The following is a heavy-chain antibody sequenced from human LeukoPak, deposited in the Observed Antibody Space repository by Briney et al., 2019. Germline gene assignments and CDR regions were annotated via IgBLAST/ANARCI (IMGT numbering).Heavy chain of an antibody. D-gene: IGHD2-2*01. V-gene: IGHV6-1*01. Sequence: ASQTLSLTCAISGDSVSSNSAAWNWIRQSPSRGLEWLGRTYYRSKWYNDYAVSVKSRITINPDTSKNQFSLQLNSVTPEDTAVYYCARVYCSSTSCSNWFDPWGQGTLVTVSS. CDR3: ARVYCSSTSCSNWFDP. CDR1: GDSVSSNSAA. CDR2: TYYRSKWYN. J-gene: IGHJ5*02.